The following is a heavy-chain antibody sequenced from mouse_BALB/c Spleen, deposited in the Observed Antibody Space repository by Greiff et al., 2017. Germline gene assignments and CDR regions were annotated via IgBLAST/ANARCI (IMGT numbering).Heavy chain of an antibody. CDR3: ARATVVASYDY. V-gene: IGHV2-6-7*01. Sequence: QVTLKESGPGLVAPSQSLSITCTVSGFSLTGYGVNWVRQPPGKGLEWLGMIWGDGSTDYNSALKSRLSISKDNSKSQVFLKMNSLQTDDTAMYYCARATVVASYDYWGQGTSVTVSS. D-gene: IGHD1-1*01. CDR2: IWGDGST. J-gene: IGHJ4*01. CDR1: GFSLTGYG.